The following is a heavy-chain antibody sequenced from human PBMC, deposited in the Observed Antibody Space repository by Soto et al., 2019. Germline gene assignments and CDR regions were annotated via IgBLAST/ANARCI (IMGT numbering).Heavy chain of an antibody. V-gene: IGHV4-34*01. J-gene: IGHJ6*02. CDR2: INHSGST. D-gene: IGHD6-13*01. CDR1: DGSISGYY. CDR3: ARVRGSSWYYYGMDV. Sequence: SAPMSLTCTGYDGSISGYYWSWIRQPPGKGLEWIGEINHSGSTNYNPSLKSRVTISVDTSKNQFSLKLSSVTAADTAVYYCARVRGSSWYYYGMDVWGQGTTVTVSS.